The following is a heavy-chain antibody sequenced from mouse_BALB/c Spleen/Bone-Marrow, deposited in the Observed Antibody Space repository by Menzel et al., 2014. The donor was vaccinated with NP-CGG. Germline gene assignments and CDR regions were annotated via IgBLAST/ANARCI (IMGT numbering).Heavy chain of an antibody. CDR1: GYSFTSYW. Sequence: QVQLQQSGPQLVRPGVSVKISCKASGYSFTSYWMHWVKQRPGQGLEWIGMIDPSDSETKLNQKFKDKATLTVDKSSSTAYLQLSSPTSEDSAVYYFARRDNAPFAYWGQGTLVTVSA. CDR2: IDPSDSET. D-gene: IGHD1-3*01. CDR3: ARRDNAPFAY. V-gene: IGHV1S126*01. J-gene: IGHJ3*01.